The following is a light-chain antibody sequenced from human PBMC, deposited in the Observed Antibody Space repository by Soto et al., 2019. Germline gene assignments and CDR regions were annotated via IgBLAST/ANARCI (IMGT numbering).Light chain of an antibody. CDR3: QQYGKRPYT. J-gene: IGKJ2*01. CDR1: QAISNF. Sequence: DIQMTQSPSSLSASIGDRVTITCQASQAISNFLNWYQQKLGKAPKLLIFDVSNLQTEVPPRFSGSGSGTTFTLTISGLQPEDIATYYCQQYGKRPYTFGQGTKLEI. V-gene: IGKV1-33*01. CDR2: DVS.